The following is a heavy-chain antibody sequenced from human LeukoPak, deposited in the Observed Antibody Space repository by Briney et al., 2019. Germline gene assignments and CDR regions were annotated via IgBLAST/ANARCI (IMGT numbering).Heavy chain of an antibody. CDR2: INPNSGGT. Sequence: ASVKVSCKASGYTFTGYYMHWVRQAPGQGLEWMGWINPNSGGTNYAQKFQGRVTMTRDTSISTAYMELSSLRSEDTAVYYCARAGSSGYYEIDYWGQGTLVTVSS. CDR1: GYTFTGYY. V-gene: IGHV1-2*02. CDR3: ARAGSSGYYEIDY. D-gene: IGHD3-22*01. J-gene: IGHJ4*02.